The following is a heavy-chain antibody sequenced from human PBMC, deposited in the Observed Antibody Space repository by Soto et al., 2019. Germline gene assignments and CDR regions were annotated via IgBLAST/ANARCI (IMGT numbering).Heavy chain of an antibody. D-gene: IGHD6-13*01. CDR3: VNQLVCDLRAFDY. CDR1: GFTFSTYA. V-gene: IGHV3-23*01. CDR2: ISGSGGST. J-gene: IGHJ4*02. Sequence: EVQLLESGGGLVQPGESLRLSCAVSGFTFSTYAMSWVRQVPGKGLEWVSTISGSGGSTYYADPVKGRFTISRDNSTNTLYLHMTGLRAEDTAVYYCVNQLVCDLRAFDYWGQGTLVTGSS.